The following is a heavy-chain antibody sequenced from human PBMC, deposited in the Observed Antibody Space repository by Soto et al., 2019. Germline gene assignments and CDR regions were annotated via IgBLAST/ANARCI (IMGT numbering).Heavy chain of an antibody. Sequence: DVQLEDSGGGLVKPGGSLRLSCAGSEFTFSDYSMNWVRQAPGKGLEWVSSMSSDSTYIYYADSVKGRFTISRDNAKNLLYLQMDSLRVEDTAVYYCMGGDSDRYYYYGLDVWSQGTAVIVSS. CDR1: EFTFSDYS. CDR2: MSSDSTYI. CDR3: MGGDSDRYYYYGLDV. D-gene: IGHD4-17*01. J-gene: IGHJ6*02. V-gene: IGHV3-21*01.